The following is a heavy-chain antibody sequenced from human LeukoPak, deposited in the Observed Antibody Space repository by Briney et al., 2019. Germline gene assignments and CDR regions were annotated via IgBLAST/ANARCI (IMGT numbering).Heavy chain of an antibody. CDR3: AGLVGRYSSGLYYYYFDY. CDR1: GDSINSLDL. V-gene: IGHV4-4*02. D-gene: IGHD3-22*01. Sequence: SETLSLTCTVFGDSINSLDLWSWVRQPPGKGLEWIGEMYLSGTTHSNPSVKSRVTISIDKSKNQFFLNLSSVTAADTAVYYCAGLVGRYSSGLYYYYFDYWDQGTLVTVSS. J-gene: IGHJ4*02. CDR2: MYLSGTT.